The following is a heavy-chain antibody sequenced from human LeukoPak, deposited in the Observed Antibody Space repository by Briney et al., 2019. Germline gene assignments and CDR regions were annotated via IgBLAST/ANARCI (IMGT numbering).Heavy chain of an antibody. V-gene: IGHV3-48*03. Sequence: GGSLRLSCAASGFTFNSYEMNWVRQAPGKGLEWVSYISSSGSTIYYADSVKGRFTISRDNAKNTLYLQMNSLRAEDTAVYYCAGLDFGQDYWGQGTLVTVSS. J-gene: IGHJ4*02. D-gene: IGHD3/OR15-3a*01. CDR3: AGLDFGQDY. CDR2: ISSSGSTI. CDR1: GFTFNSYE.